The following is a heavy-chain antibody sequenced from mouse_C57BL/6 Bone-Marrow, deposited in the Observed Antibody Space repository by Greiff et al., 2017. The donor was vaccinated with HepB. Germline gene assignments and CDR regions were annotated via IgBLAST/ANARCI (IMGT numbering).Heavy chain of an antibody. Sequence: LQQSGAELVRPGASVKLSCTASGFNIKDYYMHWVKQRPEQGLEWIGRIDPEDGDTEYAPKFQGKATMTADTSSNTAYLQLSSLTSEDTAVYYCTNLLLRAWFAYWGQGTLVTVSA. V-gene: IGHV14-1*01. J-gene: IGHJ3*01. D-gene: IGHD1-1*01. CDR1: GFNIKDYY. CDR2: IDPEDGDT. CDR3: TNLLLRAWFAY.